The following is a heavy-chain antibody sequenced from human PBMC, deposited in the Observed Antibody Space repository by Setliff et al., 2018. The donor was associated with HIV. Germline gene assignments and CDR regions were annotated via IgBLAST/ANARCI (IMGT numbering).Heavy chain of an antibody. Sequence: ETLSLTCAVSGGSISSDNWWTWVRQPPGKGLEWVASVTPDGGDKYYANSMRGRFTISRDNGKNAVYLQMNSLTAEDTAVYFCARPTNIDTLYYGSQSFYMYYYGMDVWGQGTTVTVSS. CDR2: VTPDGGDK. CDR3: ARPTNIDTLYYGSQSFYMYYYGMDV. V-gene: IGHV3-7*01. J-gene: IGHJ6*02. CDR1: GGSISSDNW. D-gene: IGHD3-10*01.